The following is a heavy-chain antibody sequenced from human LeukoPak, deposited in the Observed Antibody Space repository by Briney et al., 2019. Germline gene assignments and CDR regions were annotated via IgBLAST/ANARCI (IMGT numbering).Heavy chain of an antibody. CDR1: GGSFSGYY. CDR3: ARTRGIAARRDRRFVP. CDR2: IHHSGSN. V-gene: IGHV4-34*01. D-gene: IGHD6-6*01. J-gene: IGHJ5*02. Sequence: PSETLSLTCAVYGGSFSGYYLSWVRQPPGKGLEWIGEIHHSGSNNYNPSLRSRVTISVDTSKNQFSLKLSSVTAADTAVYYCARTRGIAARRDRRFVPWGQGTLVTVSS.